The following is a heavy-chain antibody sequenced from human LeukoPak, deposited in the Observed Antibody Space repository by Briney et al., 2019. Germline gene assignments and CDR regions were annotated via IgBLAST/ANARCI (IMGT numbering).Heavy chain of an antibody. J-gene: IGHJ6*03. CDR3: ARGPPSYYDFWSGKTYYYYYYMDV. D-gene: IGHD3-3*01. V-gene: IGHV4-59*11. CDR2: IYYSGST. Sequence: SETLSLTCTVSGGSISSHYWSWIRQPPGKGLEWIGYIYYSGSTNYNPSLKSRVTISVDTSKNQFSLKLSSVTAADTAVYYCARGPPSYYDFWSGKTYYYYYYMDVWGKGTTVTVSS. CDR1: GGSISSHY.